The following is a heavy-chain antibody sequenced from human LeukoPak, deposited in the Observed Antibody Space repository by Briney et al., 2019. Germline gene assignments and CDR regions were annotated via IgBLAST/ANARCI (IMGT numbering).Heavy chain of an antibody. CDR3: ATIKN. CDR1: GGSISSHY. J-gene: IGHJ4*02. CDR2: IYYSGST. V-gene: IGHV4-59*11. Sequence: SETLSLTCTVSGGSISSHYWSWIRQPPGKGLEWIGYIYYSGSTNYNPSLKSRVTISVDTSKNQFSLKLSSVTAADTAVYYCATIKNWGQGTLVTVSS.